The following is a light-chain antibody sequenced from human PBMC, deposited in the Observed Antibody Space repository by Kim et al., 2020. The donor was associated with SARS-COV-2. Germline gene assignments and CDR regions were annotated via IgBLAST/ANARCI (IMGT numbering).Light chain of an antibody. CDR2: GKN. J-gene: IGLJ3*02. CDR3: NSRDSSGNLNWV. CDR1: SLRSYY. Sequence: SSELTQDPAVSVALGQTVRITCQGDSLRSYYANWYQQKPGQAPVLVIYGKNNRPSGIPDRFSGSSSGNTASLTITGAQAEDEADYYCNSRDSSGNLNWVFGGGTQLTV. V-gene: IGLV3-19*01.